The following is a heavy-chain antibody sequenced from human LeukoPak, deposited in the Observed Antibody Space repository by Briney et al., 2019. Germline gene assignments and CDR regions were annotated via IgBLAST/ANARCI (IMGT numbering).Heavy chain of an antibody. V-gene: IGHV3-48*01. CDR3: ARDKDYAFDI. J-gene: IGHJ3*02. CDR1: GFFFSSYS. CDR2: ISVRSSTI. Sequence: PGGSLRLSCAASGFFFSSYSMNWVRQAPGKGLEWVSHISVRSSTIDYADSVKGRFTISRDNARNSLYLQMNSLRAEDTAVYYCARDKDYAFDIWGQGTMVTVSS.